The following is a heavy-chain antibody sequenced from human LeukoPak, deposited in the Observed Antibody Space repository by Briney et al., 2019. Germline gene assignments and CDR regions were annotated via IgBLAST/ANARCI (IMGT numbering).Heavy chain of an antibody. CDR1: GFTFSSYA. V-gene: IGHV3-64D*06. D-gene: IGHD3-9*01. CDR3: VNGSGYFDWGDAFDI. CDR2: ISSNGGST. Sequence: GGSLRLSCSASGFTFSSYAMHWVRQAPGKGLEYVSAISSNGGSTYYADSVKGRFTISRDNSKNTLYLQMSSLRAEDTAVYYCVNGSGYFDWGDAFDIWGQGTMVTVSS. J-gene: IGHJ3*02.